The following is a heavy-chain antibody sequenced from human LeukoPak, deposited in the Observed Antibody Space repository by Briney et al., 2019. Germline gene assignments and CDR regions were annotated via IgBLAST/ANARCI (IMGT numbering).Heavy chain of an antibody. Sequence: ASVKVSCKASGGTFSSYAISWVRQAPGQGLEWMGGIIPIFGTANYAQKFQGRVTITSDESTSTAYMELSSLRSGDTAVYYCARASGYSGYDPNYYYYYYMDVWGKGTTVTISS. CDR3: ARASGYSGYDPNYYYYYYMDV. CDR2: IIPIFGTA. J-gene: IGHJ6*03. V-gene: IGHV1-69*01. CDR1: GGTFSSYA. D-gene: IGHD5-12*01.